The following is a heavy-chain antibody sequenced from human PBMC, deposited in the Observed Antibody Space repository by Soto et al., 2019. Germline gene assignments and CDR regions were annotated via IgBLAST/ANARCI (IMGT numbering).Heavy chain of an antibody. Sequence: EVQLVESGGGLVQPGGSLRLSCAASGFIFTSYSMNWVRQAPGKGLEWLSYIRIDSNNIGYADSVRGRFTISSVIAKNSLYLQMNSLRDEDTAVYYCARDLSYAFDYWGQGTLVTVSS. CDR2: IRIDSNNI. J-gene: IGHJ4*02. CDR1: GFIFTSYS. D-gene: IGHD1-26*01. CDR3: ARDLSYAFDY. V-gene: IGHV3-48*02.